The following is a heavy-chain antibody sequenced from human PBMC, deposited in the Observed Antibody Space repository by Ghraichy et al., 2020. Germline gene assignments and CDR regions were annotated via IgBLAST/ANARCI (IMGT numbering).Heavy chain of an antibody. D-gene: IGHD2-15*01. CDR1: GFTLTNYW. CDR3: AREYCRGGRCYFGTGGSHFDY. J-gene: IGHJ4*02. CDR2: IKSDGSTT. V-gene: IGHV3-74*01. Sequence: GGSLRLSCAASGFTLTNYWMHWVRQAPGKGLVWVSRIKSDGSTTSYTDSVRGRFTISRDNAKNTLYLQMNSLRAEDTAVYYCAREYCRGGRCYFGTGGSHFDYWGQGTLVTVSS.